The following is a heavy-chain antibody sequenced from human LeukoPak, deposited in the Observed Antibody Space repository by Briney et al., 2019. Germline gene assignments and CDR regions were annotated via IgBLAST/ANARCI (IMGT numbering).Heavy chain of an antibody. V-gene: IGHV3-21*01. J-gene: IGHJ4*02. CDR1: GFTFSFYS. Sequence: GGSLGLSCAASGFTFSFYSMNWVRQAPGKGLEWVSSISSSNSHMYYADSVKGRFTISRDNAKNSLYLQMNSLRAEDTALYYCARDPYGGRFDSWSQGTLVTVSS. CDR2: ISSSNSHM. D-gene: IGHD4-23*01. CDR3: ARDPYGGRFDS.